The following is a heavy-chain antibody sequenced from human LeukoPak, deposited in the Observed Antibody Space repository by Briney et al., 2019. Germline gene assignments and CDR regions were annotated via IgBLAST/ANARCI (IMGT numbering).Heavy chain of an antibody. CDR3: ARDGGYCSGGSCYSY. CDR1: GGSISTYY. D-gene: IGHD2-15*01. Sequence: PSETLSLTCTVSGGSISTYYWSWIRQPPGKGLEWIGYIYYSGSPNYNPSLKCRVTISVDTSKNHFSLKLSSVTAADTAVYYCARDGGYCSGGSCYSYWGQGTLVTVSS. J-gene: IGHJ4*02. V-gene: IGHV4-59*01. CDR2: IYYSGSP.